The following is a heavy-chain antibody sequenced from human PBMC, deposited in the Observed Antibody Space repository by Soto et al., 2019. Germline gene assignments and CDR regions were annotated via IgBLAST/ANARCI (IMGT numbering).Heavy chain of an antibody. V-gene: IGHV4-34*01. CDR3: ARWWYCSSTSCRGHYFDY. Sequence: PSETLSLTCAVYGGSFSGYYWRWIRQPPGKGLEWIGEINHSGSTNYNPSLKSRVTISVDTSKNQFSLKLSSVTAADTAVYYCARWWYCSSTSCRGHYFDYWGQGTLVTVSS. CDR2: INHSGST. D-gene: IGHD2-2*01. CDR1: GGSFSGYY. J-gene: IGHJ4*02.